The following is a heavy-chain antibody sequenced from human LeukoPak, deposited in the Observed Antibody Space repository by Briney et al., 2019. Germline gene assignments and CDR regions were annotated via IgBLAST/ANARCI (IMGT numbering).Heavy chain of an antibody. J-gene: IGHJ4*02. Sequence: ASVKVSCKASGYTFTGYYMHWVRQAPGQGLEWMVWINPNSGGTNYAQKFQGRVTMTRDTSISTAYMELSRLRSDDTAVYYCARDDSSGYYPFDYWGQGTLVTVSS. V-gene: IGHV1-2*02. CDR3: ARDDSSGYYPFDY. CDR1: GYTFTGYY. CDR2: INPNSGGT. D-gene: IGHD3-22*01.